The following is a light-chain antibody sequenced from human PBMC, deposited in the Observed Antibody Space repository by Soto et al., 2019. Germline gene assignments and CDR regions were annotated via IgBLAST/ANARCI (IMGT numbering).Light chain of an antibody. CDR1: SSDVGGYKY. V-gene: IGLV2-14*01. CDR2: DVS. CDR3: SSYTSSSTLV. J-gene: IGLJ1*01. Sequence: QSVLTQPASVSGSPGQSITISCTGTSSDVGGYKYVSWYQQDPGKAPKLMIYDVSNRPSGVSNRFSGSKSGNTASLTISGLQAEDEADYYCSSYTSSSTLVFGTGTKVPVL.